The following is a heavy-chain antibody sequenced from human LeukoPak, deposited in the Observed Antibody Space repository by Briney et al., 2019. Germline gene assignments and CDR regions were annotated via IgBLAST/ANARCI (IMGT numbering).Heavy chain of an antibody. CDR3: ARGGTYYDILTGYYTPRGAFDI. CDR2: ISYDGSNK. V-gene: IGHV3-30-3*01. J-gene: IGHJ3*02. Sequence: QAGGSLRLSCAASGFIFSTYAMSWVRQAPGKGLEWVAVISYDGSNKYYADSVKGRFTISRDNSKNTLYLQMNSLRAEDTAVYYCARGGTYYDILTGYYTPRGAFDIWGQGTMVTVSS. CDR1: GFIFSTYA. D-gene: IGHD3-9*01.